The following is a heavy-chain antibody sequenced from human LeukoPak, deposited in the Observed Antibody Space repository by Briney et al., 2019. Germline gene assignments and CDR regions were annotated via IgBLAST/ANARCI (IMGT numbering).Heavy chain of an antibody. D-gene: IGHD3-16*01. CDR3: ARVINTFLHFDF. Sequence: SETLSLTCAVSGASISSSNWWSWVRQPPGKGLEWIGYISYSGSTYYNPSLRSRVTISVDTSKNQFSLKLSSVTAADTAVYYCARVINTFLHFDFWGQGTLVTVSS. V-gene: IGHV4-4*02. CDR1: GASISSSNW. CDR2: ISYSGST. J-gene: IGHJ4*02.